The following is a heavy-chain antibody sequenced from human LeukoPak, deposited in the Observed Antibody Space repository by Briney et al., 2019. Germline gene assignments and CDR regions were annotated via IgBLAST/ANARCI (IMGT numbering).Heavy chain of an antibody. CDR2: IYTSGST. J-gene: IGHJ4*02. Sequence: SETLSLTCAVSGGSISSYYWSWIRQPAGKGLEWIGRIYTSGSTNYNPSLKSRVTMSVDTSKNQFSLKLSSVTAADTAVYYCAREDSSGYYEPFDYWGQGTLVTVSS. CDR3: AREDSSGYYEPFDY. D-gene: IGHD3-22*01. CDR1: GGSISSYY. V-gene: IGHV4-4*07.